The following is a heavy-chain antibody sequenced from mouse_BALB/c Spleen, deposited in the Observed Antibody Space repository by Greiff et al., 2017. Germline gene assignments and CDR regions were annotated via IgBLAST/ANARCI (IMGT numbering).Heavy chain of an antibody. D-gene: IGHD1-1*01. CDR3: ARGEYYYGSSYFDY. V-gene: IGHV3-2*02. Sequence: EVKVEESGPGLVKPSQSLSLTCTVTGYSITSDYAWNWIRQFPGNKLEWMGYISYSGSTSYNPSLKSRISITRDTSKNQFFLQLNSVTTEDTATYYCARGEYYYGSSYFDYWGQGTTLTVSS. J-gene: IGHJ2*01. CDR1: GYSITSDYA. CDR2: ISYSGST.